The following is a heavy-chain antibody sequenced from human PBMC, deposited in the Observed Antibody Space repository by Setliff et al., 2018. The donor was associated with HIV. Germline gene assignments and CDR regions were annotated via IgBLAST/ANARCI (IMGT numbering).Heavy chain of an antibody. J-gene: IGHJ4*02. CDR3: AKDRGDYDFWSGYYVY. V-gene: IGHV3-23*01. CDR1: GFTFSSYA. CDR2: ISGSGGST. D-gene: IGHD3-3*01. Sequence: GGSLRLSCAASGFTFSSYAMSWVRQAPGKGLEWVSAISGSGGSTYYADSVKGRFTISRDNSKNTLYLQMNSLRAEDTAVYYCAKDRGDYDFWSGYYVYWGQGTPVTVSS.